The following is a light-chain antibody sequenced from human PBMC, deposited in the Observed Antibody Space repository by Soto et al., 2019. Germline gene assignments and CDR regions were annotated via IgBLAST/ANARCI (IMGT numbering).Light chain of an antibody. CDR1: QSVSSSF. J-gene: IGKJ3*01. V-gene: IGKV3-20*01. CDR3: QQYGSSLFT. CDR2: GAS. Sequence: EIVLTQSPGTLSLSPGERATLSCRASQSVSSSFLAWYQQKPGQAPRLLIYGASSRATGIPDRFSGRRCGTDFTLTISRLEPEDFAVYYCQQYGSSLFTFGPGTKVDIK.